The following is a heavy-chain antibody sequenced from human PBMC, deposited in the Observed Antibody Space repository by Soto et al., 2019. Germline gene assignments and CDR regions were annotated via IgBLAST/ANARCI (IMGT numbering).Heavy chain of an antibody. CDR1: GFAFRSYG. D-gene: IGHD2-15*01. J-gene: IGHJ4*02. CDR2: ISYDGSNK. V-gene: IGHV3-30*18. Sequence: QVQLVESGGGVVQPGRSLKLSCAASGFAFRSYGMHWVRQAPGKGLEWVAVISYDGSNKYYADSLKGRFTISRDNSKNTLYLQMNSLRPEDTAVYYCAKVDSLVVVADYWGQGTLVTVSS. CDR3: AKVDSLVVVADY.